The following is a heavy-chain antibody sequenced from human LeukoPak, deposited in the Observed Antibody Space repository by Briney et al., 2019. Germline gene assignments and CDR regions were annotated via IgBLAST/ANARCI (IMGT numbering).Heavy chain of an antibody. CDR1: GFTFSSYG. Sequence: GGSLRLSCAASGFTFSSYGMHWVRQAPGKGLEWVAVIWYDGSNKYYADSVKGRFTISRDNSKNTLYLQMSSLRAEDTAVYYCAREVRYSGSLDYFDYWGQGTLVTVSS. D-gene: IGHD1-26*01. J-gene: IGHJ4*02. CDR2: IWYDGSNK. V-gene: IGHV3-33*01. CDR3: AREVRYSGSLDYFDY.